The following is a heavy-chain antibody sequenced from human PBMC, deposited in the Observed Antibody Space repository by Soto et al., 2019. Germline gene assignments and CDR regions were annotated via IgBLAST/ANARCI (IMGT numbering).Heavy chain of an antibody. CDR3: TATPRNGMGV. CDR1: GFRVSDYW. Sequence: EVQLVESGGGLVQPGGSLRLACAGSGFRVSDYWMHWVRQAPGKGLVGVSRVSNEGSKEYADFVKGRFTLSKDNAKNTLYLEMDSLSVEDTALYYCTATPRNGMGVWGQGTKVTVAS. J-gene: IGHJ6*02. V-gene: IGHV3-74*01. CDR2: VSNEGSK.